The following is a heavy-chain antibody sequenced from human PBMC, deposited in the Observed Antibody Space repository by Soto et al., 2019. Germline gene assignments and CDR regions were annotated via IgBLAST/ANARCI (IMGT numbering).Heavy chain of an antibody. V-gene: IGHV5-51*01. CDR3: ARQGGGYTRIDY. CDR2: IYPDDSDT. J-gene: IGHJ4*02. Sequence: GESLKISCKGSGYSFTTYWISWVRRVPGKGLEWMGIIYPDDSDTRYSPSFQGQVTISADKSINTAYLQWSSLKASDTAMYFCARQGGGYTRIDYWGQGTLVTVSS. D-gene: IGHD5-12*01. CDR1: GYSFTTYW.